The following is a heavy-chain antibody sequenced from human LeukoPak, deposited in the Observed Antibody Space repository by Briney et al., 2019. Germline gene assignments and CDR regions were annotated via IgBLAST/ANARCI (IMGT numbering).Heavy chain of an antibody. V-gene: IGHV4-59*01. Sequence: SETLSLTCAVYGGSFSGYYWSWIRQPPGKGLEWIGYIYYSGSTNYKSSLKSRVTISVDTSKNQFSLKLSSVTAADTAVYYCARSYVWGSYRYFDYWGQGTLVTVSS. J-gene: IGHJ4*02. CDR1: GGSFSGYY. CDR2: IYYSGST. D-gene: IGHD3-16*02. CDR3: ARSYVWGSYRYFDY.